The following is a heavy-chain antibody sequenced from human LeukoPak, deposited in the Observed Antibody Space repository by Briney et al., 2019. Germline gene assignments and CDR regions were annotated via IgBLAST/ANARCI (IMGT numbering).Heavy chain of an antibody. CDR2: IYPGDSDT. V-gene: IGHV5-51*01. CDR3: ARSSVEVAAQIDY. CDR1: GYNFTNFW. J-gene: IGHJ4*02. D-gene: IGHD2-15*01. Sequence: GESLKISCKGFGYNFTNFWIGWVRQMPGKGLEWMGIIYPGDSDTRYSPSFQGQVTISADKSISTAYLQWSSLKASDTAMYYCARSSVEVAAQIDYWGQGTLVIVSS.